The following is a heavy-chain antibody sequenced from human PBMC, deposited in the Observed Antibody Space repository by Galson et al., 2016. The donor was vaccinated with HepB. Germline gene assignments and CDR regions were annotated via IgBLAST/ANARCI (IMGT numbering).Heavy chain of an antibody. CDR1: GFTFTNAW. V-gene: IGHV3-15*01. CDR2: IQSKADGGTV. CDR3: TVTVDVDYYDY. J-gene: IGHJ4*02. Sequence: SLRLSCAASGFTFTNAWMTWVRQAPGKGLEWVAHIQSKADGGTVDYAAPVKGRFTISRDDSKNTLYLQMNSLKAEDTALYYCTVTVDVDYYDYWGQGTLVTVSS. D-gene: IGHD2-21*01.